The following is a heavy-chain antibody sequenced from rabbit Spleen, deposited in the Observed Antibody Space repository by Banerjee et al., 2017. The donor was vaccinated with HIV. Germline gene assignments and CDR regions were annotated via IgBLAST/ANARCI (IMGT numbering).Heavy chain of an antibody. D-gene: IGHD8-1*01. CDR3: ARDTGSSFSSYGMDL. CDR2: IYAGNSGDT. CDR1: GFSFSSRYY. V-gene: IGHV1S40*01. Sequence: QSLEESGGDLVKPGASLTLTCTASGFSFSSRYYMCWVRQAPGKGLEWIACIYAGNSGDTYSATWAKGRFTCSKTSSTTVTLQMTSLTVADTATYFCARDTGSSFSSYGMDLWGPGTLVTV. J-gene: IGHJ6*01.